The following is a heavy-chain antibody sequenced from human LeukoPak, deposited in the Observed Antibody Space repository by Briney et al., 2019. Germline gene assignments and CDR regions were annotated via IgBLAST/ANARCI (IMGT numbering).Heavy chain of an antibody. CDR3: ARAGTTSPDFGY. Sequence: GGSLRLSCAASGLTVSSNYMSWVRQAPGKGLEWVSVIYAGGSTYYADSVKGRFTMSRDSSKNTLYLQMNSLRAEDTAVYYCARAGTTSPDFGYWGQGTLVTVSS. CDR2: IYAGGST. V-gene: IGHV3-66*01. J-gene: IGHJ4*02. D-gene: IGHD1-1*01. CDR1: GLTVSSNY.